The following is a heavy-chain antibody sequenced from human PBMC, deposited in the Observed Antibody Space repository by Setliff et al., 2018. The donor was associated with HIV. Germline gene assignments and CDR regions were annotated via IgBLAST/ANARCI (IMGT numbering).Heavy chain of an antibody. Sequence: PSETLSLTCAVYGGSFSGYYWSWIRQPPGKGLEWIGEINHSGSTNYNPSLKSRATISVDTSKNQFSLKLSSVTAADTAVYYCARGRITMVRGVSNWFDPWGQGTLVTVSS. CDR3: ARGRITMVRGVSNWFDP. CDR1: GGSFSGYY. J-gene: IGHJ5*02. D-gene: IGHD3-10*01. V-gene: IGHV4-34*01. CDR2: INHSGST.